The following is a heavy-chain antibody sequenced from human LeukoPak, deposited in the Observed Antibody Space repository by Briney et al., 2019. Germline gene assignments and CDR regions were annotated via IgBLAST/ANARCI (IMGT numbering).Heavy chain of an antibody. CDR1: VGSISSSSYY. J-gene: IGHJ6*03. D-gene: IGHD5-18*01. Sequence: KPSETLSLTCTVSVGSISSSSYYWGWVPQPAGKGLECIGSIYYSGSTYYNPSLKSRVTISVDTSKKQFSLQLSSATAADTAVYYCARIRGYSYGLGVGGYYYMDVWGKGTTVTVSS. CDR3: ARIRGYSYGLGVGGYYYMDV. CDR2: IYYSGST. V-gene: IGHV4-39*07.